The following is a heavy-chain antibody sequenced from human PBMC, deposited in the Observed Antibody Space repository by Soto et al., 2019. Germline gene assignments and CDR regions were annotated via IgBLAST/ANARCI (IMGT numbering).Heavy chain of an antibody. J-gene: IGHJ6*02. CDR2: MSGSGASI. D-gene: IGHD3-9*01. CDR1: HFAFNIDA. CDR3: ARDNRYGAYYGLDV. Sequence: EAQLLESGGGLVQPGESLTLSCVASHFAFNIDAMPWVRQAPGKGLEWVSSMSGSGASIYYGASVKGRFTITRDKSKKTLNLQMNSRRAEATAVYCCARDNRYGAYYGLDVWGQGPTVTVS. V-gene: IGHV3-23*01.